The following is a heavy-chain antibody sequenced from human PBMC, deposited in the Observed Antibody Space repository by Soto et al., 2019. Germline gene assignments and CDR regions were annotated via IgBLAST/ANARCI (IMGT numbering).Heavy chain of an antibody. D-gene: IGHD2-2*01. V-gene: IGHV4-4*02. CDR1: GGSISSSNW. Sequence: SETLSLTCAVSGGSISSSNWWSWVRQPPGKGLEWIGEIYHSGSTNYNPSLKSRVTISVDKSKNQFSLKLSSVTAADTAVYYCARDSYCSSTSCYNWFDPWGQGTLVTVSS. CDR2: IYHSGST. CDR3: ARDSYCSSTSCYNWFDP. J-gene: IGHJ5*02.